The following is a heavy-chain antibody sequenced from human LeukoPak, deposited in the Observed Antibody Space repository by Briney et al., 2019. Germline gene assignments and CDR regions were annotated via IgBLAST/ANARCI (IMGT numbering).Heavy chain of an antibody. J-gene: IGHJ4*02. CDR1: GFTFSSYW. D-gene: IGHD4-17*01. V-gene: IGHV3-7*03. Sequence: GGSLRLSCAASGFTFSSYWISWVRQAPGQGLEWVANIKQDGSEKYYVDSVKGRFTISRDNAKTSLYLQMNSLRAEDTAVYYCARDTPYGDFLFDYWGQGTLVTVSS. CDR3: ARDTPYGDFLFDY. CDR2: IKQDGSEK.